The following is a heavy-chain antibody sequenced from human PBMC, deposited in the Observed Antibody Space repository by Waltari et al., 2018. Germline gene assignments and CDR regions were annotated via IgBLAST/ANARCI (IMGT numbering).Heavy chain of an antibody. J-gene: IGHJ4*02. CDR1: GGSLSSSSYY. D-gene: IGHD2-2*01. CDR2: IYYSGST. CDR3: ARMVRGYCSSTSCHTDH. Sequence: QLQLQESGPGLVKPSEPLSLTCTVSGGSLSSSSYYWGWVRQPPGKGLEWIGSIYYSGSTYYNPSLKSRVTISVDTSKNQFSLRVSSVTAADTAVFYCARMVRGYCSSTSCHTDHWGQGTLVTVSS. V-gene: IGHV4-39*07.